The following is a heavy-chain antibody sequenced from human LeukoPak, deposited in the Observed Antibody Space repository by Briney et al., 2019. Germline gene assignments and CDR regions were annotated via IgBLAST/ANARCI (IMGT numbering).Heavy chain of an antibody. CDR1: GGSISSYY. Sequence: SQTLFLTCTVSGGSISSYYWSWIRQPPGKGLEWIGYIYYSGSTNYNPSLKSRVTISVDTSKNQFSLKLSSVTAADTAVYYCARQAIPGWFDPWGQGTLVTVSS. V-gene: IGHV4-59*08. CDR2: IYYSGST. D-gene: IGHD2-21*01. CDR3: ARQAIPGWFDP. J-gene: IGHJ5*02.